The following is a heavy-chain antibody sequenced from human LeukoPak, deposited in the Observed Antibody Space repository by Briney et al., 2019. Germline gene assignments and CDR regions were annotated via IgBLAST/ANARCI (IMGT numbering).Heavy chain of an antibody. V-gene: IGHV1-18*01. J-gene: IGHJ4*02. CDR2: ISAYNGNT. D-gene: IGHD6-19*01. CDR1: GYTFTSYG. Sequence: ASVKVSCKASGYTFTSYGISWVRQAPGQGLEWMGWISAYNGNTNYAEKLQGRVTMTTDTSTTTAYMELRSLRSDDTAVYYCARDGSSGWYGYFDYWGQGTLVTVSS. CDR3: ARDGSSGWYGYFDY.